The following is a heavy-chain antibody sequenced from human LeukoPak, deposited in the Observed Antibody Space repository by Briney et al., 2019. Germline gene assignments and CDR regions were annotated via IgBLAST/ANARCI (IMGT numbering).Heavy chain of an antibody. D-gene: IGHD2-15*01. CDR2: IIPIFGTA. CDR1: GGTFSSYA. J-gene: IGHJ6*03. Sequence: ASVKVSCKASGGTFSSYAISWVRQAPGQGLEWMGGIIPIFGTANYAQKFQGRVTITTDESTSTAYMELSSLRSEDTAVYYCARSGGLSYYYYYMDVWGKGTTVTVSS. V-gene: IGHV1-69*05. CDR3: ARSGGLSYYYYYMDV.